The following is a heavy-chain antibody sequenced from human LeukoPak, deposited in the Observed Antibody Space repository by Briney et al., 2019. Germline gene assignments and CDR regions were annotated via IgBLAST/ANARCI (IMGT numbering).Heavy chain of an antibody. V-gene: IGHV1-46*01. Sequence: ASVKVSCKASGYTFTSYGISWVRQAPGQGLDWMGIINPSGGSTNYAQKFQGRVTMTKDTSTSTVYMELSSLRSEDTAVYYCARGLQISVAGYWGQGTLVTVSS. CDR3: ARGLQISVAGY. D-gene: IGHD6-19*01. CDR2: INPSGGST. CDR1: GYTFTSYG. J-gene: IGHJ4*02.